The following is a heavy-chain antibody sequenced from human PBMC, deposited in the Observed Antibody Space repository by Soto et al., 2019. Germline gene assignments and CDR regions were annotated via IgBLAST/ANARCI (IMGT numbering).Heavy chain of an antibody. CDR3: ARTITGYFWAGAY. Sequence: SLRLSCASSGFTFNMYAMSWVRQAPGKGLEWVSGIGGSGANTFYADFVKGRFTISRDNSKNTLYLQMDSLRAEDTAIYYCARTITGYFWAGAYWGQGTLVTVS. D-gene: IGHD1-1*01. J-gene: IGHJ4*02. CDR2: IGGSGANT. CDR1: GFTFNMYA. V-gene: IGHV3-23*01.